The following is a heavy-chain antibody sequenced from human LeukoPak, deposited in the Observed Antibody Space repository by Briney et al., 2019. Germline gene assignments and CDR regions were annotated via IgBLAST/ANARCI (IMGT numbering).Heavy chain of an antibody. CDR3: GRDFGLYGTKHSFDI. CDR1: GFTFCDYY. CDR2: IRGSGSIL. Sequence: GVSLRFSCAASGFTFCDYYMGWMRQAPGKERKGVSYIRGSGSILFYADPVKSRFTISRDNAKNSLYLQMDSLRAEDTAVYYCGRDFGLYGTKHSFDIWGQGTMVTVSS. D-gene: IGHD1-7*01. J-gene: IGHJ3*02. V-gene: IGHV3-11*01.